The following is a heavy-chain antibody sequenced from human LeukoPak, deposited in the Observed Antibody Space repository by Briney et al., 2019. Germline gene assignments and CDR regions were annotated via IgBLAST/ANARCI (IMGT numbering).Heavy chain of an antibody. D-gene: IGHD2-15*01. CDR3: AREAPHALL. CDR2: IYAGGSDT. V-gene: IGHV5-51*01. CDR1: GYSFTSYW. J-gene: IGHJ4*02. Sequence: GESLKISCKDSGYSFTSYWIAWVRQMPGKGLEWMGIIYAGGSDTRYSPSFQGQVTISADKSISTAYLQWSSLKASDTAMYYCAREAPHALLWGQGTLVTVSS.